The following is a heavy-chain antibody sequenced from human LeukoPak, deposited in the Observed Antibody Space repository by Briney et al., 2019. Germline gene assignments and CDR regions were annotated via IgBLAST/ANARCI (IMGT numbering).Heavy chain of an antibody. Sequence: PSETLSLTCTVSCGSISSSSHYWGWIRQPPGKGLEWIGSMYYRGSTYHNPSLKSRVTISVDTSKNQFSLKLSSVTAADTAVYYCATTTIRLGYWGQGTLVTVSS. CDR1: CGSISSSSHY. CDR3: ATTTIRLGY. CDR2: MYYRGST. V-gene: IGHV4-39*07. J-gene: IGHJ4*02. D-gene: IGHD1-26*01.